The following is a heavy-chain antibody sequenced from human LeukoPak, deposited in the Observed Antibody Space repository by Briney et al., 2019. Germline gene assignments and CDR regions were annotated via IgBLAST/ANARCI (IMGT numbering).Heavy chain of an antibody. CDR1: GFAVTDYY. Sequence: GGSLRLSCAASGFAVTDYYINWVRQAPGEGVDWVSVVFGDGTTYYADSVKGRFTISRDASKNTVYHQMNSLRAEDTAVYHCAKGSPKHTYAYDYWGQGTLVTVSS. CDR3: AKGSPKHTYAYDY. D-gene: IGHD3-16*01. V-gene: IGHV3-53*01. CDR2: VFGDGTT. J-gene: IGHJ4*02.